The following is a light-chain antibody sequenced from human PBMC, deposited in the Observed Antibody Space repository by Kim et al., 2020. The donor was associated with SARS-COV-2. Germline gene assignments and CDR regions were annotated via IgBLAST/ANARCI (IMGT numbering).Light chain of an antibody. Sequence: VSPGQTASITCSGSKLGDNYAYWYQKKPGQSPVLVIYQHTKRPSGISQRFSGSSSGNTATLTISRAQTMDEADYYCQASDSSTAVFGGGTQLTVL. J-gene: IGLJ3*02. CDR2: QHT. V-gene: IGLV3-1*01. CDR1: KLGDNY. CDR3: QASDSSTAV.